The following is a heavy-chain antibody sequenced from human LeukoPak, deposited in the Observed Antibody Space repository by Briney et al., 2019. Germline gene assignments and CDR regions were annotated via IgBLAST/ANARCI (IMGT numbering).Heavy chain of an antibody. CDR2: ISYDGSNK. Sequence: PGGSLRLSCAASGFIFSTYGMHWVRQAPGRGLEWVAVISYDGSNKYYADSVKGRFTISRDNSKTTLYLQMNSLRVEDTAVYYCAKDRAGYGDAFDIRGQGTMVTVSS. D-gene: IGHD5-18*01. J-gene: IGHJ3*02. CDR1: GFIFSTYG. V-gene: IGHV3-30*18. CDR3: AKDRAGYGDAFDI.